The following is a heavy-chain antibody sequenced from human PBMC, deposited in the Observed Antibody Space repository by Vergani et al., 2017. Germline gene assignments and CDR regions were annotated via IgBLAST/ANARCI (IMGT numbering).Heavy chain of an antibody. J-gene: IGHJ6*03. Sequence: QITLKESGPTLVKPTQTLTLTCTFSGFSLNTRGVSVAWIRQPPGNALDWLALIYWNDDKHYSPSLNNRVTITKDTSKNKVVLTMTNMDYVDTGTYCCVYRKNECGTTGXFYPFDYYYYADVWGKGTTVTVSS. CDR3: VYRKNECGTTGXFYPFDYYYYADV. CDR1: GFSLNTRGVS. CDR2: IYWNDDK. V-gene: IGHV2-5*04. D-gene: IGHD1-7*01.